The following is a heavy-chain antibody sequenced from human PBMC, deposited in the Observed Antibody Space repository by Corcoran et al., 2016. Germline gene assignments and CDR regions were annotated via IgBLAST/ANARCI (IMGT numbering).Heavy chain of an antibody. V-gene: IGHV3-33*01. CDR3: ARDNCGSISCFDY. CDR2: IWYDGRDE. Sequence: QVQLVESGGGVVQPGMSLRLSCAPSGFTFSSYGMHWVRQAPGRGLEWVTGIWYDGRDEYYADSVKGRFTISRDNSKKTLYLQMNSLRVEDMAVYYCARDNCGSISCFDYWGQGTLVTVSS. D-gene: IGHD2-2*01. J-gene: IGHJ4*02. CDR1: GFTFSSYG.